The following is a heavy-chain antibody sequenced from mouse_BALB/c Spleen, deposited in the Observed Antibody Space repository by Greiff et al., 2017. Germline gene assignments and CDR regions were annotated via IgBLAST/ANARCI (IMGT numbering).Heavy chain of an antibody. CDR2: ILPGSGST. D-gene: IGHD1-1*01. CDR3: ARWALLRYFDY. J-gene: IGHJ2*01. CDR1: GYTFRSYW. V-gene: IGHV1-9*01. Sequence: VQLQQSGAELMKPGASVKISCKATGYTFRSYWIEWVKQRPGHGLEWIGEILPGSGSTNYNEKFKGKATFTADTSSNTAYMQLSSLTSEDSAVYYCARWALLRYFDYWGQGTTLTVSS.